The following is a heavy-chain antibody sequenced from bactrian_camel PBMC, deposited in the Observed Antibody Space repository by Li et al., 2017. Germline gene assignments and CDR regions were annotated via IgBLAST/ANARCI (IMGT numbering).Heavy chain of an antibody. V-gene: IGHV3S31*01. J-gene: IGHJ6*01. Sequence: DVQLVESGGDLVPPGGSLRLSCTASGFIFSSYAMSWVRQAPGKGLEWVSAINSGGGSTYYADSVKGRFTASKDEAKDTLYLQMNSLKPEDTAMYYCAADTGYGGSWYPTSFGYWGQGTQVTVS. CDR1: GFIFSSYA. CDR2: INSGGGST. D-gene: IGHD6*01. CDR3: AADTGYGGSWYPTSFGY.